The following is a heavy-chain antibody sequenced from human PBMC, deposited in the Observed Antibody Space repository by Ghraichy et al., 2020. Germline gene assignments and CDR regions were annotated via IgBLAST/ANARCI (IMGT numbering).Heavy chain of an antibody. CDR2: INVDGTST. Sequence: GGSLRLSCAASGFTFSNYWMHWVRQAPGKGLVWVSRINVDGTSTNYADSVKGRFTISRDNAKNTLYLQMNSLRVEDTATYYCARQYSGYNNYWGQGTLVTVSS. V-gene: IGHV3-74*01. CDR1: GFTFSNYW. CDR3: ARQYSGYNNY. J-gene: IGHJ4*02. D-gene: IGHD3-22*01.